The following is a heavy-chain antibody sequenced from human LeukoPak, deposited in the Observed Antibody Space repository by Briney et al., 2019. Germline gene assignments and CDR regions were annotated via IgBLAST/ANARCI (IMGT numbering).Heavy chain of an antibody. D-gene: IGHD6-13*01. CDR3: ARDSREAAAGTDLVDFDY. CDR2: ISSSSSYI. J-gene: IGHJ4*02. V-gene: IGHV3-21*01. CDR1: GFTFSSYS. Sequence: GGSLRLSCAASGFTFSSYSMNWVRQAPGKGLEWVSSISSSSSYIYYADSVKGRFIFSRDNAKNSLYLQMTSLRAEDTAVYYCARDSREAAAGTDLVDFDYWGQGTLVTVSS.